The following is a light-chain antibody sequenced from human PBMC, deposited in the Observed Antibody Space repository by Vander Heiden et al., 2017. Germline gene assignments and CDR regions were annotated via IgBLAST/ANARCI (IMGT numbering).Light chain of an antibody. CDR2: AAS. V-gene: IGKV1-9*01. J-gene: IGKJ2*01. Sequence: DIQLTQSPSFLSASVGDRVTITCRASQGISSYLAWYQQKPGKAPKLLIYAASTLQSGVPSRLSGSGSGTEFTLTIISLQPEDFATYYCQQLNSFPYTSGQGTKLEIK. CDR3: QQLNSFPYT. CDR1: QGISSY.